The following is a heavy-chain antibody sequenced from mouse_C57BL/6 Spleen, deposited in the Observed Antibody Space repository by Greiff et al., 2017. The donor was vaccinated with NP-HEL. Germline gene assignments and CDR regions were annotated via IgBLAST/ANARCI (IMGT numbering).Heavy chain of an antibody. CDR2: IYPGSGST. CDR1: GYTFTSYW. J-gene: IGHJ3*01. V-gene: IGHV1-55*01. CDR3: ATYGSSYLAWFAY. D-gene: IGHD1-1*01. Sequence: QVHVKQPGAELVKPGASVKMSCKASGYTFTSYWITWVKQRPGQGLEWIGDIYPGSGSTNYNEKFKSKATLTVDTSSSTAYMQLSSLTSEDSAVYYCATYGSSYLAWFAYWGQGTLVTVSA.